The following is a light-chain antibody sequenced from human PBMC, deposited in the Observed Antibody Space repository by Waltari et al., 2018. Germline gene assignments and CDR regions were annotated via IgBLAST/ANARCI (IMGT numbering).Light chain of an antibody. CDR2: KAS. J-gene: IGKJ1*01. CDR3: QQYDTFPWA. V-gene: IGKV1-5*03. CDR1: QSIRSW. Sequence: DIRMTQSPSTLSASAGDRVTITCRASQSIRSWLAWYQQKPGKAPKFLIHKASSLESGVPSRFSGSGSGTEFTLTISSLQPDDFATYYCQQYDTFPWAFGQGTTVEIK.